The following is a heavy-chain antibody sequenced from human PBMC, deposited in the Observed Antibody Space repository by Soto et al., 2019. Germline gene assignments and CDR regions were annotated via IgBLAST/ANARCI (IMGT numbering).Heavy chain of an antibody. CDR1: GFTFSSYD. Sequence: GGSLRLSCAASGFTFSSYDMHWVRQATGKGLEWVSAIGTAGDTYYPGSVKGRFTISRENAKNSLYLQMNSLRAGDTAVYYCARDRGYSYGFDPWGQGTLVTVSS. CDR2: IGTAGDT. J-gene: IGHJ5*02. CDR3: ARDRGYSYGFDP. V-gene: IGHV3-13*01. D-gene: IGHD5-18*01.